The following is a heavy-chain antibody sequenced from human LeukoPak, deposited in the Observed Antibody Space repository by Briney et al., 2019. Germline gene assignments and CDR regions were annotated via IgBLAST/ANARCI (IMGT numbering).Heavy chain of an antibody. J-gene: IGHJ4*02. Sequence: SETLSLTCAVYGGSFSGYYWSWIRQPPGKGLEWIGEINHSGSTNYNPSLKSRVTISVDTSKNQFSLKLSSVTAADTAVYYCARGYRVVGATRPLYYFDYWGQGTLVTVSS. D-gene: IGHD1-26*01. CDR2: INHSGST. V-gene: IGHV4-34*01. CDR3: ARGYRVVGATRPLYYFDY. CDR1: GGSFSGYY.